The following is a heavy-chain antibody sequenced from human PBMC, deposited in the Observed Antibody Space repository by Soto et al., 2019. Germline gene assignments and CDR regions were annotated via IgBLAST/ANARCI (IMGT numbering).Heavy chain of an antibody. CDR1: GGTFSSYA. CDR2: IIPIFGTA. Sequence: QVQLVQSGAEVKKPGSSVKVSCKASGGTFSSYAISWVRQAPGQGLEWMGGIIPIFGTANYAQKFQGRVTITADESTRTAYMELSSLRSEDTAVYYCARDLYGGKAYYYYGMDVWGQGTTVTFSS. CDR3: ARDLYGGKAYYYYGMDV. J-gene: IGHJ6*02. D-gene: IGHD4-17*01. V-gene: IGHV1-69*01.